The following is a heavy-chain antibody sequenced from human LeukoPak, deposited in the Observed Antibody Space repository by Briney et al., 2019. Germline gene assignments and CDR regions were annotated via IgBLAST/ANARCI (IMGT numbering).Heavy chain of an antibody. V-gene: IGHV3-7*01. CDR3: ARDYYAMIVVDAFDI. D-gene: IGHD3-22*01. Sequence: PGGSLRLSCAASGFSFSSYWMSWVRQAPGKGLEWVANIKQDGSEKYYVDSVKGRFTISRDNAKNSLYLQMNSLRAEDTAVYYCARDYYAMIVVDAFDIWGQGTMVTVSS. CDR1: GFSFSSYW. CDR2: IKQDGSEK. J-gene: IGHJ3*02.